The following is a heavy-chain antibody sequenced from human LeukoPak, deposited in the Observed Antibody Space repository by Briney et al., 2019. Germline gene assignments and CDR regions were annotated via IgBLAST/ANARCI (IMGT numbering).Heavy chain of an antibody. Sequence: GGSLRLSCAASGFTFSSYGMHWVRQAPGKGLERVAFIRYDGTKKYYADSVKRRFTISRDNSKNSLYLQMNSLRAEDTAVYYCAKDLHFVVVVAATPGFDYWGQGTLVTVSS. D-gene: IGHD2-15*01. V-gene: IGHV3-30*02. CDR2: IRYDGTKK. CDR3: AKDLHFVVVVAATPGFDY. J-gene: IGHJ4*02. CDR1: GFTFSSYG.